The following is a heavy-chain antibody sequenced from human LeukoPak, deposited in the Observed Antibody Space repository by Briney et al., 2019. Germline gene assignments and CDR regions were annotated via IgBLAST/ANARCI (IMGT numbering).Heavy chain of an antibody. J-gene: IGHJ6*02. V-gene: IGHV4-59*01. Sequence: SETLSLTCAVYGGSFSGYYWSWIRQPPGKGLEWIGYIYYSGSTNYNPSLKSRVTISVDTSKNQFSLKLSSVTAADTAVYYCARIAKYYYGMDVWGQGTTVTVSS. CDR1: GGSFSGYY. D-gene: IGHD4/OR15-4a*01. CDR2: IYYSGST. CDR3: ARIAKYYYGMDV.